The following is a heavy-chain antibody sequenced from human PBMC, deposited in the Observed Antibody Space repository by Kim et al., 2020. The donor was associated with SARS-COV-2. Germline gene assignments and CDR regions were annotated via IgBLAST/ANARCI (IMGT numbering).Heavy chain of an antibody. Sequence: SETLSLTCAAYGGSFSGYYWSWIRQPPGKGLEWIGEINHSGSTNYNPSLKSRVTISVDTSKNQFSLKLSSVTAADTAVYYCAEGTTVTTSWGQGTLVTVSS. V-gene: IGHV4-34*01. D-gene: IGHD4-17*01. CDR2: INHSGST. J-gene: IGHJ4*02. CDR1: GGSFSGYY. CDR3: AEGTTVTTS.